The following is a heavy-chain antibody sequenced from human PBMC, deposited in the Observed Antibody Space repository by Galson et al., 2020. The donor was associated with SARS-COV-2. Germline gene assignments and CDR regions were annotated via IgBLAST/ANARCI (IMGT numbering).Heavy chain of an antibody. CDR3: ARDSSSSSGLVGMN. CDR2: IHPNSGGT. V-gene: IGHV1-2*02. D-gene: IGHD6-13*01. Sequence: ASVKVSCKASGYTFTGYYMHWVRQAPGQGLEWMGWIHPNSGGTNYAQKFQGRVTMTRDTSISTAYMELSRLRSDDTAVYYCARDSSSSSGLVGMNWGQGTLVTVSS. J-gene: IGHJ4*02. CDR1: GYTFTGYY.